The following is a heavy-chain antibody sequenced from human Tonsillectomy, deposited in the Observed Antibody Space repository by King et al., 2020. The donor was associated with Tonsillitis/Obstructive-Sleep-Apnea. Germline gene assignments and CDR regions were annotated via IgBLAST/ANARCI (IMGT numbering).Heavy chain of an antibody. Sequence: QLVQSGAEVKKPGASVKISCKASGYTFTSYYIHWVRQAPGQGLEWMGIINPSGGSTSYAQKFQGRVTMTRDTSTSTVYMELSSLRSEDTAVYYCARTPGGFWSGYSRAPLGYWGQGTLVTVSS. J-gene: IGHJ4*02. CDR1: GYTFTSYY. V-gene: IGHV1-46*01. D-gene: IGHD3-3*01. CDR3: ARTPGGFWSGYSRAPLGY. CDR2: INPSGGST.